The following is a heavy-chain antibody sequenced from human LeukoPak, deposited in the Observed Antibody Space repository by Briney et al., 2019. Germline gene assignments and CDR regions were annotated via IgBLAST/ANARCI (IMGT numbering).Heavy chain of an antibody. CDR1: GYTFTSYY. Sequence: ASVKVSCKASGYTFTSYYMHWVRQAPGQGLEWMGMINPSGGTTTYAQKFQARVTMTRDTSTSTVYMELSSLRSGDTAMYYCARARGTGIYYYAMDVWGQGTTATVSS. V-gene: IGHV1-46*01. CDR2: INPSGGTT. CDR3: ARARGTGIYYYAMDV. D-gene: IGHD1-1*01. J-gene: IGHJ6*02.